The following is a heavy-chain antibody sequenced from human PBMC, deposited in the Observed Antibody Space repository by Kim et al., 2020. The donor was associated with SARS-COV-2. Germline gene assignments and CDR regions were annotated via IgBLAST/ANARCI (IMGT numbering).Heavy chain of an antibody. J-gene: IGHJ4*02. D-gene: IGHD3-16*01. CDR1: GFSFSSYA. V-gene: IGHV3-23*01. Sequence: GGSLRLSCVASGFSFSSYAMSWVRQAPGKGLEWVSGISSSGRDTYYADSVKGRFTTSRDNSKNTLFLQMNSLRVDDTATYYCAEGGSFSDFDYWGRGSLVIVSS. CDR2: ISSSGRDT. CDR3: AEGGSFSDFDY.